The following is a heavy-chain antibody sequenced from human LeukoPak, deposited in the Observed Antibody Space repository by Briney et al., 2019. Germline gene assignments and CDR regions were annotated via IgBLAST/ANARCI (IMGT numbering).Heavy chain of an antibody. J-gene: IGHJ4*02. V-gene: IGHV1-69*05. Sequence: ASVKVSCKASGGTFSSYAISWVRQAPGQGLEWMGGIIPIFGTANYAQKFQGRVTITTDESTSTAYMELSSLRSEDTAVYYCARELGHYDILTGYYRGYFDYWGQGTLVTLSS. CDR2: IIPIFGTA. CDR3: ARELGHYDILTGYYRGYFDY. D-gene: IGHD3-9*01. CDR1: GGTFSSYA.